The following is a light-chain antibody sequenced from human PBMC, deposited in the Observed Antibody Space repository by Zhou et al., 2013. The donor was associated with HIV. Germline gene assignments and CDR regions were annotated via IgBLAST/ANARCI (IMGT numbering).Light chain of an antibody. Sequence: DIQMTQSPSTLSASIGDRVTITCRASQNINSWLAWYQQEPGKAPNLLIYKASNLQSGVPSRFSGSGFGTEFTLTISSLQPDDFAIYHCHQYNSYPWTFGQGTKVQIK. CDR3: HQYNSYPWT. J-gene: IGKJ1*01. V-gene: IGKV1-5*03. CDR2: KAS. CDR1: QNINSW.